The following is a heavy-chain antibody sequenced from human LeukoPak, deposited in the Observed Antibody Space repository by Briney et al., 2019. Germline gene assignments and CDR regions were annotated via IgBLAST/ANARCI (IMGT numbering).Heavy chain of an antibody. CDR2: IRSKANSYAT. D-gene: IGHD4-23*01. Sequence: GGSLRVSCAASGFTFSGSAMHWVRQASGKGLEWVGRIRSKANSYATAYAASVKGRFTISRDDSKNTAYLQMNSLKTEDTAVYYCTRLTGGNSLDYWGQGTLVTVSS. CDR1: GFTFSGSA. CDR3: TRLTGGNSLDY. J-gene: IGHJ4*02. V-gene: IGHV3-73*01.